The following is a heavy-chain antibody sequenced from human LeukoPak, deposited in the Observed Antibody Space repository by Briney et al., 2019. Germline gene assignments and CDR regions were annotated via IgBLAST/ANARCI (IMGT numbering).Heavy chain of an antibody. V-gene: IGHV1-18*01. J-gene: IGHJ5*02. CDR1: GYTFTSYG. D-gene: IGHD3-22*01. CDR2: ISAYNGNT. CDR3: ARSWHYYDSSGYYYARSNWFDP. Sequence: ASVKVSCKASGYTFTSYGISWVRQAPGQGLEWMGWISAYNGNTNYAQKLQGRVTMTTDTSTSTAYMELRSLRSEDTAVYYCARSWHYYDSSGYYYARSNWFDPWGQGTLVTVSS.